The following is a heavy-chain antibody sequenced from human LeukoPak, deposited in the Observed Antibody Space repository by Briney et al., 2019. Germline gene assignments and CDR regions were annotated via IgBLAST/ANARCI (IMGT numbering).Heavy chain of an antibody. Sequence: GGSLRLSCAGSGFTFSSYWMSWVRQAPGKGLEWVANIKKDGSEKYYVDSVKGRFTISRDNAKNSLYLQMKSLRAEDTAVYYCARETWELLHFDYWGQGTPVTVSS. J-gene: IGHJ4*02. CDR3: ARETWELLHFDY. CDR1: GFTFSSYW. D-gene: IGHD1-26*01. V-gene: IGHV3-7*01. CDR2: IKKDGSEK.